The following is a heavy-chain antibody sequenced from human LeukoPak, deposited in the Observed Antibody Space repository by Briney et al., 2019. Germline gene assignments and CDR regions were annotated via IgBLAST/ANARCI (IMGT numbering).Heavy chain of an antibody. Sequence: SETLSLTCAVYGGSFSGYYWSWIRQPPGKGLEWIGEINHSGSTNYNPSLKSRVTISVDTSKNQFSLKLSSVTAADTAVYYCARTSPASFSPDNWNWRVGDWFYPWGQGTLVTVSS. D-gene: IGHD1-7*01. CDR3: ARTSPASFSPDNWNWRVGDWFYP. J-gene: IGHJ5*02. V-gene: IGHV4-34*01. CDR2: INHSGST. CDR1: GGSFSGYY.